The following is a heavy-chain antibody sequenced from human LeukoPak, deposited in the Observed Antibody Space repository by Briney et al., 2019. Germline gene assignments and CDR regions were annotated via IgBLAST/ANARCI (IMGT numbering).Heavy chain of an antibody. CDR3: ARAPGVTTNWFDH. D-gene: IGHD2-21*02. CDR2: ISSNGGST. CDR1: GFTFSSYA. V-gene: IGHV3-64*01. J-gene: IGHJ5*02. Sequence: PGGSLRLSCAASGFTFSSYAMHWVRQAPGKGLEYVSAISSNGGSTYYANSVKGRFTISRDNSKNTLYLQMGSLRAEDMAVYYCARAPGVTTNWFDHWGQGTLVTVSS.